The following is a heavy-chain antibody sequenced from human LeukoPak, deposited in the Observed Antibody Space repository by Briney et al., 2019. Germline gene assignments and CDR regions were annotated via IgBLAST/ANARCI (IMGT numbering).Heavy chain of an antibody. V-gene: IGHV3-23*01. CDR3: AKGSYYDSSGTYYFDY. CDR1: GFTFSSYA. D-gene: IGHD3-22*01. J-gene: IGHJ4*02. Sequence: GGSLRLSCAASGFTFSSYAMSWVRQAPGKGLEWVSAISGSGDNTYYADSAKGRFTISRDNSKNTLYLQMNSLRAEDTALYYCAKGSYYDSSGTYYFDYWGQGTLVTVSS. CDR2: ISGSGDNT.